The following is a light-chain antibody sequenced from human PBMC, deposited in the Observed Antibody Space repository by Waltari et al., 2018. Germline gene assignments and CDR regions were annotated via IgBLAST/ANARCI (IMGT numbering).Light chain of an antibody. CDR1: DSLLHTDGKTY. CDR2: EVS. V-gene: IGKV2D-29*02. J-gene: IGKJ5*01. CDR3: MQSIELPT. Sequence: VLTPTPPSLSVTPGQPAYISCQFGDSLLHTDGKTYLYWYLQKSGQSPQLLIYEVSSRFSGVPDRISGSGSGTDFTLKIGRVEAEDVGVYYCMQSIELPTFGQGTRLEIK.